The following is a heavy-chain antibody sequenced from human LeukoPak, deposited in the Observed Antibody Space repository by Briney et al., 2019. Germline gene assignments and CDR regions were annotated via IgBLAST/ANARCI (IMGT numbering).Heavy chain of an antibody. Sequence: SETLSLTCTVSGGSISSGSYYWSWIRQPAGKGLEWIGRIYTSGSTNYNPSHKSRVTISVDTSKNQFSLKLSSVTAADTAVYYCARDSGWNWFDPWGQGTLVTVSS. CDR2: IYTSGST. J-gene: IGHJ5*02. V-gene: IGHV4-61*02. CDR1: GGSISSGSYY. CDR3: ARDSGWNWFDP. D-gene: IGHD6-19*01.